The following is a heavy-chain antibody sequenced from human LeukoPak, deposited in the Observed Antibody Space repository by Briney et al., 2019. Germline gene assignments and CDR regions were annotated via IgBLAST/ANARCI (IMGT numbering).Heavy chain of an antibody. Sequence: PSETLSLTSTVSGGSISSGSYYWSWIRQPAGKGLEWIGRIYTSGSTNYNPSLKSRVTISVDTSKNQFSLKLSSVTAADTAVYYCARGVRSGMVANYFDYWGQGTLVTVSS. D-gene: IGHD5-12*01. J-gene: IGHJ4*02. CDR3: ARGVRSGMVANYFDY. V-gene: IGHV4-61*02. CDR1: GGSISSGSYY. CDR2: IYTSGST.